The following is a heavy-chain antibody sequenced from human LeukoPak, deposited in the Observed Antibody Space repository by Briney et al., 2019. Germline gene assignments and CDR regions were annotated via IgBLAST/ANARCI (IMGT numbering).Heavy chain of an antibody. CDR3: ARDRGYCSGGSCYYFGY. J-gene: IGHJ4*02. D-gene: IGHD2-15*01. CDR2: ISSSSSYI. V-gene: IGHV3-21*01. Sequence: PGGSLRLSCAASGFTVSSNYMSWVRQAPGKGLEWVSSISSSSSYIYYADSVKGRFTISRDNAKNSLYLQMNSLRAEDTAVYYCARDRGYCSGGSCYYFGYWGQGTLVTVSS. CDR1: GFTVSSNY.